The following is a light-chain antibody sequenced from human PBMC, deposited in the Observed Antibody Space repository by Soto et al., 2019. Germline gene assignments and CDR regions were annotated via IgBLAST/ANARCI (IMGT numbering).Light chain of an antibody. Sequence: QSALTQPASVSGSPGQSITISCTGTSSDVGAYNYVSWYQQHPDKAPKLMIYEVSDRPSGVSNRFSGSKSGNTASLTISGPQVGDGAYYTCTSYTTTATVVFGGGTKPTVL. J-gene: IGLJ2*01. CDR3: TSYTTTATVV. V-gene: IGLV2-14*01. CDR1: SSDVGAYNY. CDR2: EVS.